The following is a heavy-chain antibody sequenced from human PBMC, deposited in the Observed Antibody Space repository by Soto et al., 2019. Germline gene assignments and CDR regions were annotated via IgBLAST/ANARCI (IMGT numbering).Heavy chain of an antibody. D-gene: IGHD6-6*01. CDR3: ARGRRPLYYFDY. CDR1: GGSISSYY. V-gene: IGHV4-59*01. Sequence: PSETLSLTCTVSGGSISSYYWSWIRQPPGKGLEWIGYIYYSGSTNYNPSLKSRVTISVDTSKNQFSLKLSSVTAADTAVYYCARGRRPLYYFDYWGQGTLVTVSS. CDR2: IYYSGST. J-gene: IGHJ4*02.